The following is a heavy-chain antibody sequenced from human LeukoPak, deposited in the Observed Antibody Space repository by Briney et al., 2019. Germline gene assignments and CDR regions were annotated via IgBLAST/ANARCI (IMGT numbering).Heavy chain of an antibody. CDR2: ISSSSSTI. Sequence: GGSLRLSCAASGFTFGSYSMNWVRQAPGKGLEWVSYISSSSSTIYYADSVKGRFTISRDNAKNSLYLQMNSLRDEDTAVYYCARDRYYGSGSYPGYWGQGTLVTVSS. V-gene: IGHV3-48*02. CDR1: GFTFGSYS. J-gene: IGHJ4*02. CDR3: ARDRYYGSGSYPGY. D-gene: IGHD3-10*01.